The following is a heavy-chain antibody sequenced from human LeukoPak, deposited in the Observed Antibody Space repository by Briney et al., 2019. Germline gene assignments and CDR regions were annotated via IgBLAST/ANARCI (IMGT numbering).Heavy chain of an antibody. CDR2: INPNTGGT. CDR1: GYTFNDYY. Sequence: AASVKVSCRASGYTFNDYYIHWVRQAPGQGLEWMGWINPNTGGTNYAQKFQGRVTMTRDTSISTVYMELSRLRSAHTAVYSCARDRITVVRGFIGYWGQGTLVTAYS. D-gene: IGHD3-10*01. V-gene: IGHV1-2*02. J-gene: IGHJ4*02. CDR3: ARDRITVVRGFIGY.